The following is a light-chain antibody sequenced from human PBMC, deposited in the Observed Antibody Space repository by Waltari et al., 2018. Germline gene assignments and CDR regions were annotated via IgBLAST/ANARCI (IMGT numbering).Light chain of an antibody. CDR3: QQYGSSPT. CDR1: QSLSSH. CDR2: GTS. J-gene: IGKJ2*01. Sequence: EIVLTQSPGTLSLSPGERATLSCRASQSLSSHLAWYQQKPGQAPRLLVYGTSNRATGFPDRFSGSGSGTDFTLTINRLEPEDFAVYYCQQYGSSPTFGQGTKLEIK. V-gene: IGKV3-20*01.